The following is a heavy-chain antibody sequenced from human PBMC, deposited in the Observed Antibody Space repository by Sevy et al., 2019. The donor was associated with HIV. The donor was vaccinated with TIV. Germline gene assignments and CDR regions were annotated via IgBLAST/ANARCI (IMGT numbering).Heavy chain of an antibody. D-gene: IGHD2-15*01. CDR2: IIPIFGTA. J-gene: IGHJ6*02. V-gene: IGHV1-69*13. CDR1: GGTFSSYA. CDR3: ARALGYCSGGSCYYDYYYGMDV. Sequence: ASVKVSGKASGGTFSSYAISWVRQAPGQGLEWMGGIIPIFGTANYAQKFQGRVTITADESTSTAYMELSSLRSEDTAVYYCARALGYCSGGSCYYDYYYGMDVWGQGTTVTVSS.